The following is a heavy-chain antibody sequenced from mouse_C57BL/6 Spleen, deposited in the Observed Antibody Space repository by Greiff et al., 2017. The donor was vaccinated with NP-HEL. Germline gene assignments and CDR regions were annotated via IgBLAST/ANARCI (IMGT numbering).Heavy chain of an antibody. D-gene: IGHD3-2*02. J-gene: IGHJ2*01. CDR3: ARWDSSGSFDY. CDR1: GYAFSSSW. CDR2: IYPGDGDT. Sequence: VQGVESGPELVKPGASVKISCKASGYAFSSSWMNWVKQRPGKGLEWIGRIYPGDGDTNYNGKFKGKATLTADKSSSTAYMQLSSLTSEDSAVYFCARWDSSGSFDYWGQGTTLTVSS. V-gene: IGHV1-82*01.